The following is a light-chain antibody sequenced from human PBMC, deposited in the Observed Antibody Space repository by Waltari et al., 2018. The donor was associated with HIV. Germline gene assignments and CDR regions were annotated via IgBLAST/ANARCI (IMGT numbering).Light chain of an antibody. CDR1: QGISND. V-gene: IGKV1-17*01. J-gene: IGKJ1*01. Sequence: DIQMTQSPSSLSASVGDRVIITCRESQGISNDVGWYQQRPGKAPKRLIYAASSLQSVVPSRFSGSGSGTEFTLTISSLQPEDFATYYCLQHNSYPRTFGQGTKVEIK. CDR3: LQHNSYPRT. CDR2: AAS.